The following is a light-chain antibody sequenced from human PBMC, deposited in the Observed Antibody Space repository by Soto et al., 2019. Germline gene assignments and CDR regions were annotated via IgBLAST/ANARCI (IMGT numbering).Light chain of an antibody. J-gene: IGKJ1*01. Sequence: EIVLTQSPGTLSLSPGERATLSCRASQSVSSSYLAWYQQKPGQAPRLLIYGASSRATGITDRFSGSVSGTDFTLIISGLEPEDFAVYYCQQYGTSPATFGQGTKVDI. CDR2: GAS. V-gene: IGKV3-20*01. CDR3: QQYGTSPAT. CDR1: QSVSSSY.